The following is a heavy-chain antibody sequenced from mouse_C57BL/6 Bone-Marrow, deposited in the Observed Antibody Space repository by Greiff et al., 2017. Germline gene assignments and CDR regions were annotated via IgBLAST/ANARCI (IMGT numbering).Heavy chain of an antibody. D-gene: IGHD4-1*01. CDR1: GYTFTSYW. CDR3: AREGGWDDYCDY. V-gene: IGHV1-64*01. CDR2: IHPNSGST. J-gene: IGHJ2*01. Sequence: QVQLQQPGAELVKPGASVKLSCKASGYTFTSYWMHWVKQRPGQGLEWIGMIHPNSGSTNYNEKFKSKATLTVDKSSSTAYMQLSSLTSEDSAVYYCAREGGWDDYCDYWGQGTTLTVSS.